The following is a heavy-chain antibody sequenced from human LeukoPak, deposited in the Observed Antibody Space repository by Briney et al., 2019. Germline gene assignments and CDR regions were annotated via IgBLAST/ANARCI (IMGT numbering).Heavy chain of an antibody. Sequence: NPSETLSLTCAVYGGSFSGYYWSWIRQPPGKGLEWIGEINHSGSTNYNPSLKSRVTISVDTSKNQFSLKLSSVTAADTAVYYCARIRRLLWFGELLGYFDYWGQGTLVTVSS. J-gene: IGHJ4*02. CDR2: INHSGST. CDR3: ARIRRLLWFGELLGYFDY. D-gene: IGHD3-10*01. V-gene: IGHV4-34*01. CDR1: GGSFSGYY.